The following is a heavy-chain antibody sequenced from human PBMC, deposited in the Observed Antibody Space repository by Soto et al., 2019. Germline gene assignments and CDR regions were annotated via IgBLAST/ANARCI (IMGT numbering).Heavy chain of an antibody. Sequence: QVQLVQSGAEVKKPGSSVKVSCKASGGTFSSYAISWVRQAPGQGLEWMGGIIPIFGTANYAQKFQGRVTITAGESTSTAYMELSSLRSEDTAVYYCARDHVVPAAAMIYVSHNWFDPWGQGTLVTVSS. V-gene: IGHV1-69*01. CDR3: ARDHVVPAAAMIYVSHNWFDP. J-gene: IGHJ5*02. D-gene: IGHD2-2*01. CDR2: IIPIFGTA. CDR1: GGTFSSYA.